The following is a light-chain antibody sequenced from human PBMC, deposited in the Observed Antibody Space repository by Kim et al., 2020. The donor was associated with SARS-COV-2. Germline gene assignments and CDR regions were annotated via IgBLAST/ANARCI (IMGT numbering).Light chain of an antibody. CDR3: QQYNNWPPR. Sequence: VSPGERATLSCRASQSVSTKLAWYQQKPGQAPRLLIYSASGRATGIPARFSGSGSETEFTLTISSLQSEDFAVYYCQQYNNWPPRFGQGTKVDIK. CDR1: QSVSTK. J-gene: IGKJ1*01. V-gene: IGKV3-15*01. CDR2: SAS.